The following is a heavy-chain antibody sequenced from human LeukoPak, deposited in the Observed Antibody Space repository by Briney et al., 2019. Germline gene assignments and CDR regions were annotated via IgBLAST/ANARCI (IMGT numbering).Heavy chain of an antibody. Sequence: SGGSLRLSCAASGFTFSSYGMHWVRQAPGKGLEWVAVISYDGSNKYYADSVKGRFTISRDNSKNTLYLKMNSLRAEDTAVYYCAKIAEKGWYYYYGMDVWGQGTTVTVSS. V-gene: IGHV3-30*18. CDR1: GFTFSSYG. J-gene: IGHJ6*02. D-gene: IGHD2-15*01. CDR2: ISYDGSNK. CDR3: AKIAEKGWYYYYGMDV.